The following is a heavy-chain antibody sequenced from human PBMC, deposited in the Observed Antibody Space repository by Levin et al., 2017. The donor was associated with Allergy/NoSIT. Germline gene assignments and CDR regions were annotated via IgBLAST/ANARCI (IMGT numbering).Heavy chain of an antibody. D-gene: IGHD3-22*01. V-gene: IGHV4-38-2*02. J-gene: IGHJ3*02. Sequence: SETLSLTCSVSGYSITSDHSWGWIRQSPGKGLEWLGSMYHTGSISYNPSLKSRVTNSRDTSKNQFFLSLSSVTATDTAVYYCVRERVGYFDIWGPGIMVTVST. CDR1: GYSITSDHS. CDR3: VRERVGYFDI. CDR2: MYHTGSI.